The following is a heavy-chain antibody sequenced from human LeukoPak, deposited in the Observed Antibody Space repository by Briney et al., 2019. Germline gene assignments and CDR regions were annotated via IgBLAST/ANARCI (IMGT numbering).Heavy chain of an antibody. Sequence: GGSLRLSCAASGFTFSSYWMSWVRQAPGKGLEWVANIKQDGSEKYYVDSVKGRFTISRGNSKNTLYLQMNSLRAEDTAVYYCAKGAPQLVLPLDYWGQGTLVTVSS. CDR2: IKQDGSEK. CDR3: AKGAPQLVLPLDY. CDR1: GFTFSSYW. V-gene: IGHV3-7*03. D-gene: IGHD2-2*01. J-gene: IGHJ4*02.